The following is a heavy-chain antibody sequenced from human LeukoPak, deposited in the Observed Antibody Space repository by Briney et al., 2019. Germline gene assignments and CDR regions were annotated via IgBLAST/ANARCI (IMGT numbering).Heavy chain of an antibody. CDR3: ARLPTGMPNWFDP. CDR2: IFHSGTT. V-gene: IGHV4-39*01. D-gene: IGHD2-2*01. Sequence: SDPLSLPCTVSGGPLISSRYIWARIRKPPGAGLEWIGSIFHSGTTYYNPSLKSRVTISVDTSKNQFSLNLRSVTAADTAVYYCARLPTGMPNWFDPWGQGTLVTVSS. J-gene: IGHJ5*02. CDR1: GGPLISSRYI.